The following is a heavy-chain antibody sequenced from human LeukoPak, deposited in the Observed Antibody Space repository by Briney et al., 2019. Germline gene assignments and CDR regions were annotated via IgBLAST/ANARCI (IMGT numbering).Heavy chain of an antibody. CDR3: ARDSEDYYYYYYMDV. CDR2: IKQDGSEK. J-gene: IGHJ6*03. Sequence: GGSLRLSCAASGFTFSSYWMSWVRQAPGKGLEWVANIKQDGSEKYYVDSVKGRFTISRDNAKNSLYLQMNSLRAEDTAVYYCARDSEDYYYYYYMDVWGKGTTVTVSS. CDR1: GFTFSSYW. V-gene: IGHV3-7*01.